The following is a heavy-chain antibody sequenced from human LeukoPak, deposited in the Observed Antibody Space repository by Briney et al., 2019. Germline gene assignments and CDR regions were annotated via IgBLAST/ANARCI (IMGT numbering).Heavy chain of an antibody. CDR2: IYHSGST. V-gene: IGHV4-38-2*02. Sequence: SETLSLTCTVSSYSISSGYYWGWIRQPPGKGLEWIGSIYHSGSTYYNPSLKSRVTISVDTSKNQFSLRLSSVTAADTAVYYCARVPHGETIFGVVLYWFGPWGQGTLVTVSS. CDR3: ARVPHGETIFGVVLYWFGP. CDR1: SYSISSGYY. D-gene: IGHD3-3*01. J-gene: IGHJ5*02.